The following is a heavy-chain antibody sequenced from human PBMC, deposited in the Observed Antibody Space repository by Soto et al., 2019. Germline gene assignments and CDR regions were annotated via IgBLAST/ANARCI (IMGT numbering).Heavy chain of an antibody. Sequence: SETLSLSCTVSGGSIISYYWSWIRQPPGKGLEWIGYIYYSGSTNYNPSLKSRVTISVDTSKNQFSLKLSSVTAADTAVYYCARETANYYMDVWGKGTTVTVSS. CDR2: IYYSGST. CDR3: ARETANYYMDV. J-gene: IGHJ6*03. CDR1: GGSIISYY. V-gene: IGHV4-59*08.